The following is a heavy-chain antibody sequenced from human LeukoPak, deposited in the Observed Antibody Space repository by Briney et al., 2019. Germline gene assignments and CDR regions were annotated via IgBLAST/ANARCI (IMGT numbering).Heavy chain of an antibody. Sequence: PSETLSLTCTVSGGSVSSSSYYWGWIRQPPGKGLEWIGSIYYSGSTYYKSSLKSRVTISVDTSKKQFSLKLSSVTAADTAVYYCARQGVRAYYYMDVWGKGTTVTISS. CDR3: ARQGVRAYYYMDV. CDR2: IYYSGST. J-gene: IGHJ6*03. D-gene: IGHD3-10*01. CDR1: GGSVSSSSYY. V-gene: IGHV4-39*01.